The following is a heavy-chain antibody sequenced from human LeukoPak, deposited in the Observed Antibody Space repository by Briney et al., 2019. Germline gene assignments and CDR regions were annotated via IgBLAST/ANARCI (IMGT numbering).Heavy chain of an antibody. CDR2: IIPILGIA. CDR1: GGTFSSYA. V-gene: IGHV1-69*04. CDR3: AGSGYYHNFDY. Sequence: SVKVSCKASGGTFSSYAISWVRQAPGQGLEWMGRIIPILGIANYAQKFQGRVTTTADKSTSTAYMELSSLRSEDTAVYYCAGSGYYHNFDYWGQGTLVTVSS. D-gene: IGHD3-22*01. J-gene: IGHJ4*02.